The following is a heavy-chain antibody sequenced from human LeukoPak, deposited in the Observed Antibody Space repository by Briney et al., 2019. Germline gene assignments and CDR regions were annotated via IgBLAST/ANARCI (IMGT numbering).Heavy chain of an antibody. J-gene: IGHJ4*02. CDR2: ISGSGGST. CDR3: AQTTYCGGDCYITPTQIFYY. Sequence: GGSLRLSCAASGFTFSSYAMSWVRQAPGKGLEWVSAISGSGGSTYYADSVKGRFTISRDNSKNTLYLQMNSLRAEDTAVYYCAQTTYCGGDCYITPTQIFYYWGQGTLVTVSS. CDR1: GFTFSSYA. V-gene: IGHV3-23*01. D-gene: IGHD2-21*02.